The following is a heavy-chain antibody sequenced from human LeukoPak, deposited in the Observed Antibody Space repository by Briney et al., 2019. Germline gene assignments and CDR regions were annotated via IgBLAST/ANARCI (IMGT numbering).Heavy chain of an antibody. CDR1: GFTFSSYW. D-gene: IGHD6-19*01. CDR2: IKQDGSEK. V-gene: IGHV3-7*01. CDR3: ARVEGGSGWYYPDY. J-gene: IGHJ4*02. Sequence: GGSLRLSCAASGFTFSSYWMSWVRQAPGKGLEWVANIKQDGSEKYYVDSVKGRFTISRDNAKISLYLQMNSLRAEDMAVYYCARVEGGSGWYYPDYWGQGTLVTVSS.